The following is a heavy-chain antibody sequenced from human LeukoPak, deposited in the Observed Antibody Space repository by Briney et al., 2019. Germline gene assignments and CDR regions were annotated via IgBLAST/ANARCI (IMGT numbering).Heavy chain of an antibody. Sequence: GGSLRLSCVASGFTFSTHWMSWVRQVPGKGLEWVANIKEDGSAKYYVDSVKGRFTISRDDAKKSLYLQMDTLRAEDSALCYCASGYLDDFWSGHFWGQGTQVTVSS. CDR2: IKEDGSAK. CDR1: GFTFSTHW. CDR3: ASGYLDDFWSGHF. J-gene: IGHJ4*02. V-gene: IGHV3-7*01. D-gene: IGHD3-3*01.